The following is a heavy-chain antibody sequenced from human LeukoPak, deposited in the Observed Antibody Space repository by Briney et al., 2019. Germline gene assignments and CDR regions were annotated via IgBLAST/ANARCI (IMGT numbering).Heavy chain of an antibody. V-gene: IGHV1-2*02. CDR2: NPNIGGT. Sequence: NPNIGGTNYAQKFQGRVTVTRDTSISTAYMELSRLRSDDTAVYYCARDFNPYYYDSSGYSQWGQGTLVTVSS. CDR3: ARDFNPYYYDSSGYSQ. D-gene: IGHD3-22*01. J-gene: IGHJ4*02.